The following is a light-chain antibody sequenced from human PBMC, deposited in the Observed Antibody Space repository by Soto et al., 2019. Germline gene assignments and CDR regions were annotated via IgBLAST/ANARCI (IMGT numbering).Light chain of an antibody. CDR3: QHYGSSPRFT. CDR2: KAS. V-gene: IGKV1-5*03. Sequence: DIQMTQSPSTLSGSVGDRVTITCRASQTISSWLAWYQQKPGKAPKLLIYKASTLKSGVPSKFSGSGSGTEFTLTISSLQPDDFATYYCQHYGSSPRFTFGPGTKVDIK. CDR1: QTISSW. J-gene: IGKJ3*01.